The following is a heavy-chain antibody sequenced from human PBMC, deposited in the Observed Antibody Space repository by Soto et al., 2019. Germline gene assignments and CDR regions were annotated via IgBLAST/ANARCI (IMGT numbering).Heavy chain of an antibody. Sequence: QVQLVQSGAEVKKPGASVKVSCKASGYTFTSYGISWVRQAPGQGLEWMGWISAYNGNTNYAQKLHGRVNMTTDTSTSTDYMELRSLRSDDTAVYYCAIESSSSCHDYWGQGTLVTVSS. CDR3: AIESSSSCHDY. J-gene: IGHJ4*02. CDR2: ISAYNGNT. D-gene: IGHD6-13*01. CDR1: GYTFTSYG. V-gene: IGHV1-18*01.